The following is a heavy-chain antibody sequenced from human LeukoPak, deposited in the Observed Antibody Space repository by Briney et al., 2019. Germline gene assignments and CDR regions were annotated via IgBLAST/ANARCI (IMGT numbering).Heavy chain of an antibody. V-gene: IGHV3-30*18. D-gene: IGHD5-12*01. J-gene: IGHJ4*02. CDR3: AKETSGYDSSFDY. Sequence: PGRSLRLSCAASGFTFSSYGMHWVRQAPGKGLEWVAVISYDGSNKYYADSVKGRFTISRDNSKNTLYLQMNSLRAEDTAVYYCAKETSGYDSSFDYWGQGTLVTVSS. CDR2: ISYDGSNK. CDR1: GFTFSSYG.